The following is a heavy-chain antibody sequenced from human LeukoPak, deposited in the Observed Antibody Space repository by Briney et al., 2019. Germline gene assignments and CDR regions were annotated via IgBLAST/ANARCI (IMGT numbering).Heavy chain of an antibody. J-gene: IGHJ4*02. CDR3: ARDLPTYSSGWIRPHRLSFDY. D-gene: IGHD6-19*01. V-gene: IGHV4-30-2*01. Sequence: KTSETLSLTCTVSGGSISSGGYYWSWIRQPPGKGLEWIGYIYHSGNTYYNPSLKSRVTISLDRSKNQFSLKLSSVTAADTAVYYCARDLPTYSSGWIRPHRLSFDYWGQGTLVTVSS. CDR2: IYHSGNT. CDR1: GGSISSGGYY.